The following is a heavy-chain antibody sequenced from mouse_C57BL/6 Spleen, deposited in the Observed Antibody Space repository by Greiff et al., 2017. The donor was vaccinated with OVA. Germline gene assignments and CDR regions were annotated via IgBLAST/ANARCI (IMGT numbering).Heavy chain of an antibody. CDR2: INPSTGGT. D-gene: IGHD1-1*02. V-gene: IGHV1-42*01. Sequence: VHVKQSGPELVKPGASVKISCKASGYSFTGYYMNWVKQSPEKSLEWIGEINPSTGGTTYNQKFKAKATLTVDKSSSTAYMQLKSLTAEDSAVYYCARSKVGGYWGQGTTLTVSS. CDR1: GYSFTGYY. J-gene: IGHJ2*01. CDR3: ARSKVGGY.